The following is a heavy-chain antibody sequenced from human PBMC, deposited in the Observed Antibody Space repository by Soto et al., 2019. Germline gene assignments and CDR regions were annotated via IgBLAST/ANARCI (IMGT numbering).Heavy chain of an antibody. CDR1: GFTFSSYA. CDR2: ISGSGGST. Sequence: HPGGSLRLSCAASGFTFSSYAMSWVRQAPGKGLEWVSAISGSGGSTYYADSVKGRFTISRDNSKNTLYLQMNSLRAEDTAVYYCAKDLPDYGSAPQSFDYWGQGTLVTVSS. J-gene: IGHJ4*02. V-gene: IGHV3-23*01. CDR3: AKDLPDYGSAPQSFDY. D-gene: IGHD3-10*01.